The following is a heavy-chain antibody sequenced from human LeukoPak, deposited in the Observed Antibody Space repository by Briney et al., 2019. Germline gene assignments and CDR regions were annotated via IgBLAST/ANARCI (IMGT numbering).Heavy chain of an antibody. D-gene: IGHD4-17*01. Sequence: GSLRLSCAASGFTFSSYWMSWVRQAPGKGLEWIGEINHTGRTNYKPSLKSRVTISVDSSKNQFSLKLSSVTAADTAVYARVDYGDYSRHFDYWGQGTLVTVSS. CDR2: INHTGRT. J-gene: IGHJ4*02. CDR3: VDYGDYSRHFDY. CDR1: GFTFSSYW. V-gene: IGHV4-34*08.